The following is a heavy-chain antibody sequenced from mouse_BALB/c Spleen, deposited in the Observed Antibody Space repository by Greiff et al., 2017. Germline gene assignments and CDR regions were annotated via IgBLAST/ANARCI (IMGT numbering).Heavy chain of an antibody. J-gene: IGHJ3*01. CDR1: GFTFSSYA. CDR3: AKALDYYGSSYGFAY. V-gene: IGHV5-6-5*01. CDR2: ISSGGST. Sequence: DVQLVESGGGLVKPGGSLKLSCAASGFTFSSYAMSWVRQTPEKRLEWVASISSGGSTYYPDSVKGRFTISRDNARNILYLQMSSLRSEDTAMYYCAKALDYYGSSYGFAYWGQGTLVTVSA. D-gene: IGHD1-1*01.